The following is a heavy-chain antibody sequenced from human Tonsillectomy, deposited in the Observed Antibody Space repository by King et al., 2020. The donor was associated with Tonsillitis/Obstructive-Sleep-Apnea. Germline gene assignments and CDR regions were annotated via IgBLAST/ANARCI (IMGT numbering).Heavy chain of an antibody. J-gene: IGHJ3*02. CDR2: IWYDGSEK. Sequence: VQLVESGGGVVQPGRSLRLSCAASGFTFRSYGMHWVRQAPGKGLEWVAVIWYDGSEKYYADSVKGRFTISRDNSKNTLYVQMNSLRAEDTAVYYCARSGNDVDAFDIWGQGTMVTVSS. CDR1: GFTFRSYG. V-gene: IGHV3-33*01. CDR3: ARSGNDVDAFDI. D-gene: IGHD1-1*01.